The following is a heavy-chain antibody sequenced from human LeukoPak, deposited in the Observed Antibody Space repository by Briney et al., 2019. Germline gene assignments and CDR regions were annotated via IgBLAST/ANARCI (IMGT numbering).Heavy chain of an antibody. D-gene: IGHD3-22*01. CDR2: ISSSGSTI. Sequence: PGGSLRLSCAASGFTFSSYEMNWVRQAPGKGLEWVSYISSSGSTIYYADSVKGRFTISRDNAKNSLYLQMNSLRAEDTAVYYCARLDLIHYYDSSGYHPYWGQGTLVTVSS. CDR1: GFTFSSYE. J-gene: IGHJ4*02. CDR3: ARLDLIHYYDSSGYHPY. V-gene: IGHV3-48*03.